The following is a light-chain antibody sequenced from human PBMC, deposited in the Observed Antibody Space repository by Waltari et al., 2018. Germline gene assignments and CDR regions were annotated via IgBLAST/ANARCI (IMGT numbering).Light chain of an antibody. V-gene: IGKV3-15*01. CDR2: DAS. J-gene: IGKJ2*01. Sequence: IVMTQSPATLSVSTGEGAILSCRASQGIGSNVAWYQQKPGQAPRLLIYDASTRATDLPTRFSGSWSGTEFTLIISSLQSEDFAVYYCQQYRDSYSFGQGTKLEMK. CDR3: QQYRDSYS. CDR1: QGIGSN.